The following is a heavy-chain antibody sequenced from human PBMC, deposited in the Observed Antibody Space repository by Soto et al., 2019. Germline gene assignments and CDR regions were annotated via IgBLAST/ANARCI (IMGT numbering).Heavy chain of an antibody. J-gene: IGHJ5*01. D-gene: IGHD7-27*01. Sequence: SETLSLTCSVSGDSISNLDYFWAWIRQPPGQALEYIGYIYKSATTYYNPSFESRVAISVDTSKSQFSLNVTSVTAADTAVYFCARGRYCLTGRCFPNWFDSWGQGAPVTVSS. CDR1: GDSISNLDYF. CDR3: ARGRYCLTGRCFPNWFDS. V-gene: IGHV4-30-4*01. CDR2: IYKSATT.